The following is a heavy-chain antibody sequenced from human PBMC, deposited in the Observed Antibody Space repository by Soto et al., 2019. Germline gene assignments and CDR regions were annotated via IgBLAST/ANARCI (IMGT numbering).Heavy chain of an antibody. V-gene: IGHV5-51*01. CDR1: GYSCTSYW. CDR3: ARQDWNSRFDP. D-gene: IGHD1-7*01. J-gene: IGHJ5*02. Sequence: ESLKISFKGSGYSCTSYWIGWVGQIPGKGLEWMGIIYPGDSDTRYSPSFQGQVTISADKSISTAYLQWSSLKASDTAMYYCARQDWNSRFDPWGQGTLVTVSS. CDR2: IYPGDSDT.